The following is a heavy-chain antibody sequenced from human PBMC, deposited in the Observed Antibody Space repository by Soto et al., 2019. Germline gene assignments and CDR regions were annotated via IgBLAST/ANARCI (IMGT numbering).Heavy chain of an antibody. CDR1: GGTFSSYA. CDR3: VIAFCSGRKCYARPY. Sequence: QVQLVQSGAEVKKPGSSVKVSCKASGGTFSSYAINWVRQAPGQGPEWMGGIIPIFGTPNNAQKFQSRVTITADESTSTAYMELSSLPCEDTAVYYCVIAFCSGRKCYARPYWSQGTLVTVSS. J-gene: IGHJ4*02. D-gene: IGHD2-15*01. CDR2: IIPIFGTP. V-gene: IGHV1-69*12.